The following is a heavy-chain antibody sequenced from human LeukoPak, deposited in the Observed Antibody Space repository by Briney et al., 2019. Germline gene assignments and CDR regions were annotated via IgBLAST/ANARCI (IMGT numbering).Heavy chain of an antibody. CDR3: ARQETYYYDSSGYYLSEARRGAFDI. V-gene: IGHV4-39*01. J-gene: IGHJ3*02. CDR1: GGSISSSSYY. D-gene: IGHD3-22*01. Sequence: KPSETLSLTCTVSGGSISSSSYYWGWIRQPPGKGLEWIGSIYYSGSTYYNPSLKSRVTISVDTSKNQFSLKLSSVTAADTAVYYCARQETYYYDSSGYYLSEARRGAFDIWGQGTMVTVSS. CDR2: IYYSGST.